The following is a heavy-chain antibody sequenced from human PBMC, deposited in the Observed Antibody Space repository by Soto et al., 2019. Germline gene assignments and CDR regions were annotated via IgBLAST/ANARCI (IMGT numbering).Heavy chain of an antibody. V-gene: IGHV4-59*08. CDR3: VRQGYGPLHGLVDV. Sequence: SETLSITCAVSGGSMSGSYWTWIRLPPGKPMEWIGYVHDSWGAAYNPSLRSRVAISLDTSKSQFSLSLTSVSATDTAMYYCVRQGYGPLHGLVDVWGQGTTVS. CDR1: GGSMSGSY. CDR2: VHDSWGA. J-gene: IGHJ6*02. D-gene: IGHD5-18*01.